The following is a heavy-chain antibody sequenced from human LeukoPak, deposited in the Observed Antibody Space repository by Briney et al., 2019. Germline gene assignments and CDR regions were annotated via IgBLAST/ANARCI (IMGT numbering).Heavy chain of an antibody. CDR2: VYHSGST. V-gene: IGHV4-38-2*01. CDR1: DYSISSGNY. J-gene: IGHJ1*01. Sequence: SETLSLTCAVSDYSISSGNYWGWIRQPPGKGLEWIGSVYHSGSTHYSPSLKSRVTIAVDTSKNQFSLKLSSVTAADTAVYYCARAYSSGWSGYFQHWGQGTLVTVSS. D-gene: IGHD6-19*01. CDR3: ARAYSSGWSGYFQH.